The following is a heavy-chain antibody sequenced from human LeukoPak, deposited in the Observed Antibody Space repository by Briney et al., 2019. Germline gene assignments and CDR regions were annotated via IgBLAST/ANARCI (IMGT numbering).Heavy chain of an antibody. CDR1: GYTFTSYG. D-gene: IGHD3-10*01. Sequence: ASVKVSCKASGYTFTSYGISWVRQAPGQGLEWMGWISAYNGNTNYAQKLQGRVTITRDTSASTAYMELSSLRSEDTAVYYCARDKDYGSGSIDYWGQGTLVTVSS. CDR3: ARDKDYGSGSIDY. V-gene: IGHV1-18*01. CDR2: ISAYNGNT. J-gene: IGHJ4*02.